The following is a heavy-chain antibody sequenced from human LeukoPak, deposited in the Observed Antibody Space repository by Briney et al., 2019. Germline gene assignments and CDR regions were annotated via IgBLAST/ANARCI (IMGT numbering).Heavy chain of an antibody. V-gene: IGHV3-53*01. CDR1: GFTVSSNS. Sequence: PGGSLRLSCTGSGFTVSSNSWSWVRQAPWKGLEWVSFIYSGGKTHSSDSVKGRFTSSIDNSKNPLYLQISSLRAEDTAIYYCARRASEYSHPYDYWGQGTLVTVSS. D-gene: IGHD2-15*01. J-gene: IGHJ4*02. CDR2: IYSGGKT. CDR3: ARRASEYSHPYDY.